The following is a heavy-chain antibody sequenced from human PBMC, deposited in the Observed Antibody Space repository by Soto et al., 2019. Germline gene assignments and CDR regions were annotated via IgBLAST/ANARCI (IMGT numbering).Heavy chain of an antibody. CDR3: ARGDFDTTANFYAGWFDP. CDR1: GYTFTGYY. J-gene: IGHJ5*02. Sequence: QVQLVQSGTEVKKAGASVKVTCKASGYTFTGYYIHWLRQAPGQGLEWLGWLNPKSGDTKYAQKFQGRVTMTNDTSISTAYMELSRLGSEDTAVYYCARGDFDTTANFYAGWFDPWGQGTLVTVSS. V-gene: IGHV1-2*02. CDR2: LNPKSGDT. D-gene: IGHD2-21*02.